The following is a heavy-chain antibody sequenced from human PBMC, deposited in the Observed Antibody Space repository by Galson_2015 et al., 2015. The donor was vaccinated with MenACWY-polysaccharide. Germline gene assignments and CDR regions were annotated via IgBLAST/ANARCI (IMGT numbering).Heavy chain of an antibody. CDR2: IKKDGSEK. Sequence: SLRLSCAACGFTFSNYWMTWVRQAPGKGLEWVANIKKDGSEKYYVDSVKGRFTISRDNALYLQMNSLRAEDTAVYFCARGHYGMDVWGQGTTVTVSS. CDR1: GFTFSNYW. J-gene: IGHJ6*02. CDR3: ARGHYGMDV. V-gene: IGHV3-7*01.